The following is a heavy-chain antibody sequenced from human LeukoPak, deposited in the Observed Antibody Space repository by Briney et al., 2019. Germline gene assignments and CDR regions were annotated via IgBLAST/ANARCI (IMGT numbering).Heavy chain of an antibody. D-gene: IGHD3-22*01. CDR1: GFTFTSYA. J-gene: IGHJ4*02. Sequence: PGGSLRLSCAASGFTFTSYAMGWVRQAPGKGLEWVSTISASGASTYYADSVKGRFTISRDESKNTLYLQMNSLRADDTAVYYCARTTLDYYDSSGPWDYWGQGTLVTVSS. CDR3: ARTTLDYYDSSGPWDY. CDR2: ISASGAST. V-gene: IGHV3-23*01.